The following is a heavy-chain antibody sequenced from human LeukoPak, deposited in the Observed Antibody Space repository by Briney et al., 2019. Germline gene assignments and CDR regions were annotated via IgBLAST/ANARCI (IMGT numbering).Heavy chain of an antibody. CDR1: GGSISSYY. Sequence: SETLSLTCTVSGGSISSYYWSWIRQPAGKGLEWIGRIFTSGRTNYNPSLESRVAMSVDTSKNQFSLKLTSVTAADTAVYFCARAPRMITFGGVTSYWYFDLWGRGTVVTVSS. J-gene: IGHJ2*01. D-gene: IGHD3-16*01. CDR3: ARAPRMITFGGVTSYWYFDL. CDR2: IFTSGRT. V-gene: IGHV4-4*07.